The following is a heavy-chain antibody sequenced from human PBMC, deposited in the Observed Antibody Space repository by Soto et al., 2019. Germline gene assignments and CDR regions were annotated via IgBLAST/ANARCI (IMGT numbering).Heavy chain of an antibody. CDR2: INSNGGST. D-gene: IGHD4-17*01. V-gene: IGHV3-64*01. Sequence: EVQLVESGGGLVQPGGSLRLSCAASGFTFGGYAMHWVRQAPGKGLEYVSAINSNGGSTYYANSVKGRFPISRDNSKNTLYLQMGRLTAEDMAVYYCARGTVTTFYYYGMDVWGQGTTVTVSS. CDR3: ARGTVTTFYYYGMDV. J-gene: IGHJ6*02. CDR1: GFTFGGYA.